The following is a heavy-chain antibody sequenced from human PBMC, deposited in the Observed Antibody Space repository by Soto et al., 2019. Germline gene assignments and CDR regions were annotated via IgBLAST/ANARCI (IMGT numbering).Heavy chain of an antibody. J-gene: IGHJ6*02. CDR1: GGTFSSYT. V-gene: IGHV1-46*03. Sequence: ASVKVSCKASGGTFSSYTISWVRQAPGQGLEWMGIINPSGGSTSYAQKFQGRVTMTRDTSTSTVYMELSSLRSDDTAVYYCATASGYYGSGSYPYGMDVWGQGTTVTVSS. CDR2: INPSGGST. D-gene: IGHD3-10*01. CDR3: ATASGYYGSGSYPYGMDV.